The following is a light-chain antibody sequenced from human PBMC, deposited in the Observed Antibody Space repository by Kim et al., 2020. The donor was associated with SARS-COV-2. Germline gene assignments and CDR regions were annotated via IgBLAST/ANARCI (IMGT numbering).Light chain of an antibody. CDR3: AAWDDRLKGVV. V-gene: IGLV1-44*01. CDR2: SNS. CDR1: SSNIASNS. Sequence: GQRIIISCSGSSSNIASNSVDWYQQFPGTAPKLLIYSNSQRPSGVPDRFSGRRSGTSASLAISWLQSEDEADYYCAAWDDRLKGVVFGGGTQLTVL. J-gene: IGLJ2*01.